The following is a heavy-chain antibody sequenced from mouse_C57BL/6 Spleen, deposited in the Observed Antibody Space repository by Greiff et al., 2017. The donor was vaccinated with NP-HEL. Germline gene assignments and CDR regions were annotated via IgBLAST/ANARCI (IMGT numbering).Heavy chain of an antibody. CDR2: IDPEDGDT. V-gene: IGHV14-1*01. J-gene: IGHJ1*03. Sequence: EVKLMESGAELVRPGASVKLSCTASGFNIKDYYMHWVKQRPEQGLEWIGRIDPEDGDTEYAPKFQGKATMTADTSSNTAYLQLSSLTSEDTAVFYCTTKAYYGSSYFDVWGTGTTVTVSS. CDR1: GFNIKDYY. CDR3: TTKAYYGSSYFDV. D-gene: IGHD1-1*01.